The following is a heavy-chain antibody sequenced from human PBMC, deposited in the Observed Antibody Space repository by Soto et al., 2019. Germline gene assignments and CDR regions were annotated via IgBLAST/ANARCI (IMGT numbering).Heavy chain of an antibody. Sequence: SETLSLTCAVSGGSISSGGYSWSWIRQPPGKGLEWIGYIYHSGSTYYNPSLKSRVTISVDRSKNQFSLKLTSVTAADTAVYYCARNVDTAMVLWFDPWGQGTLVTVSS. J-gene: IGHJ5*02. CDR1: GGSISSGGYS. CDR2: IYHSGST. D-gene: IGHD5-18*01. CDR3: ARNVDTAMVLWFDP. V-gene: IGHV4-30-2*01.